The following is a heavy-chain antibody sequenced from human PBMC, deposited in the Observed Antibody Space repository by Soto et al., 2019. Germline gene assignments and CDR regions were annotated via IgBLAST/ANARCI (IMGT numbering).Heavy chain of an antibody. J-gene: IGHJ6*02. D-gene: IGHD1-26*01. Sequence: HSQTLSLTCAISGTNVSSNSAASNWIMQSPSTGLEWLGRTYXRSKLYNDYAVYVKSRITIKPDTSKNQFSLQLNSVTPEHTAVYYCSGEVSWDYYGMDVWGQGTTVTVSS. CDR1: GTNVSSNSAA. CDR2: TYXRSKLYN. CDR3: SGEVSWDYYGMDV. V-gene: IGHV6-1*01.